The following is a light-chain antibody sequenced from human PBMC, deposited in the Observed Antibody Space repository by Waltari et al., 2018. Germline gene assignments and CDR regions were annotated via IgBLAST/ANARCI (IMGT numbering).Light chain of an antibody. CDR2: AVS. J-gene: IGKJ2*01. V-gene: IGKV1-9*01. CDR1: QGISRF. Sequence: IQLTQSPSSLSASLGAPVTIPCRASQGISRFFAWYQQKPGNAPELLIFAVSTLESGVPSRFSGGGSGTDFTLTISSLQPEDFATYYCQQLNSYPYTFGQGTKREIK. CDR3: QQLNSYPYT.